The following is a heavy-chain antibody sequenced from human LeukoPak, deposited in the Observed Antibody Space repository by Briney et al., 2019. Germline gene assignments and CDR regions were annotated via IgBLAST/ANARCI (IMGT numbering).Heavy chain of an antibody. Sequence: ALSLACTVSGGSISSSSYYWGWIRQPPGKGLEWIGSIYYSGSTYYNPSLRSRVTISVDTSTTQLSMKLSSVTAAATAVYYCARVNRQLVPASWGQGTLVTVSS. CDR2: IYYSGST. CDR3: ARVNRQLVPAS. V-gene: IGHV4-39*01. J-gene: IGHJ5*02. CDR1: GGSISSSSYY. D-gene: IGHD6-6*01.